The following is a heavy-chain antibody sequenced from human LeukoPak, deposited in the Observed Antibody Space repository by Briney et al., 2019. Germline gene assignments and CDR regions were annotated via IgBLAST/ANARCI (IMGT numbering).Heavy chain of an antibody. D-gene: IGHD5-24*01. CDR1: GFTFSTYC. V-gene: IGHV3-7*01. CDR2: IKEDGSRQ. Sequence: GGSLRLSCEASGFTFSTYCMSWVRQAPGKGLEWVANIKEDGSRQYYVDSVKGRFTISRDNAKNSLYLQMNSLRVEDTAVYYCARDGGGYDSWGQGTLVTVSS. J-gene: IGHJ5*01. CDR3: ARDGGGYDS.